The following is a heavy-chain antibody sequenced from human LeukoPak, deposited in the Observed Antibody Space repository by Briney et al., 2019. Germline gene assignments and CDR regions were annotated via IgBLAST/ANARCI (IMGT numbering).Heavy chain of an antibody. Sequence: GGSLRLSCVASGFTFSDYSMDWVRQAPGAGLEWISYISKNSGSIDYADSVKGRFTISRDNAKNSLYLQMNSLRAEDTAVYYCARERYYDFWSGQRGDYWGQGTLVTVSS. CDR2: ISKNSGSI. V-gene: IGHV3-21*05. J-gene: IGHJ4*02. CDR3: ARERYYDFWSGQRGDY. CDR1: GFTFSDYS. D-gene: IGHD3-3*01.